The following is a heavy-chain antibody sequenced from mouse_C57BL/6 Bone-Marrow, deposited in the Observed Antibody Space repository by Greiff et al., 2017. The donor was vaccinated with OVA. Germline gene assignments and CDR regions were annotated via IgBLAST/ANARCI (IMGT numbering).Heavy chain of an antibody. Sequence: QVQLQQSGAELARPGASVKLSCKASGYTFTSYGISWVKQRTGQGLEWIGEIYPRSGNTYYNEKFKGKATLTADKSSSTAYMELRSLTSEDSAVYFCATPPRQLRLRLFDYWGQGTLVTVSA. CDR2: IYPRSGNT. D-gene: IGHD3-2*02. J-gene: IGHJ3*01. CDR1: GYTFTSYG. V-gene: IGHV1-81*01. CDR3: ATPPRQLRLRLFDY.